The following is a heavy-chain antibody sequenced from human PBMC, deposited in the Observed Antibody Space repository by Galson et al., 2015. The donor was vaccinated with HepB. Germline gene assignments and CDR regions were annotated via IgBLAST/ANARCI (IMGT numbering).Heavy chain of an antibody. CDR1: GYSFTGYY. D-gene: IGHD1-26*01. V-gene: IGHV1-2*02. CDR3: ARGYSGSSLGSFDY. CDR2: INPNSGGT. J-gene: IGHJ4*02. Sequence: SVKVSCKASGYSFTGYYIHWVRQVPGQGLEWMGWINPNSGGTNYAQKFQGRVTMTRDTSISTAYMELSSLRSDDTAVYSCARGYSGSSLGSFDYWGQGTLVTVSS.